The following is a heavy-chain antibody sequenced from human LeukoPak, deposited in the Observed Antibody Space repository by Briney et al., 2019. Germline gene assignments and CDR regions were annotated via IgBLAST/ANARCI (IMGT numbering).Heavy chain of an antibody. CDR1: GFTFSDYY. D-gene: IGHD1-26*01. J-gene: IGHJ4*02. CDR3: VRNGVGALPLDY. V-gene: IGHV3-11*01. Sequence: RPGGSLRLSCAASGFTFSDYYMSWIRQAPGKGLKWVSYISSSGSTIYYADSVKGRFTISRDNAKNSLYLQMNSLRAEDTAVYYCVRNGVGALPLDYWGQGTLVTVSS. CDR2: ISSSGSTI.